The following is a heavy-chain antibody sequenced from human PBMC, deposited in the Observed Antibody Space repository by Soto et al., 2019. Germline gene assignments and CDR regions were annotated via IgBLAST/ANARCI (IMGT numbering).Heavy chain of an antibody. Sequence: PGGSLRLSCSASGFNFAAYTMSWVRLTPGKGLEWVGFIRRIAYGGTTDYAASVKGRFTISRDDSRKIVYLQMSRLKIEDTAVYYCSRSLAIDFDSWGQGXLVTVYS. V-gene: IGHV3-49*04. CDR3: SRSLAIDFDS. CDR1: GFNFAAYT. CDR2: IRRIAYGGTT. J-gene: IGHJ4*02.